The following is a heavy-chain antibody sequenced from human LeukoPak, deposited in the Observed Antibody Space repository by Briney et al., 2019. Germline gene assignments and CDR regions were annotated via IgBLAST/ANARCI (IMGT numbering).Heavy chain of an antibody. Sequence: GGSLRLSCAASGFTFSDHYMDWVRQAPGKGLEWVGRTRNKANSYTTEYAASVKGRFTISRDDSKNSLYLQMNSLITEDTAVYYCARSYSQYGTQYYFDYWGLGTLVTVSS. CDR3: ARSYSQYGTQYYFDY. D-gene: IGHD5-18*01. V-gene: IGHV3-72*01. CDR2: TRNKANSYTT. J-gene: IGHJ4*02. CDR1: GFTFSDHY.